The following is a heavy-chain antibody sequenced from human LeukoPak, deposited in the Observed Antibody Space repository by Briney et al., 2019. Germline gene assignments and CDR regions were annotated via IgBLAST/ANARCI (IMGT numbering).Heavy chain of an antibody. CDR3: ARDRGKYYYASSGPNWFDP. J-gene: IGHJ5*02. Sequence: GGSLRLSCAASGLSFSDYGMHWVRQAPGKGLEWVAVILHDGRSEYYADSVKGRFTISRDNSNNTLFLQMNSLRNEDTALYFCARDRGKYYYASSGPNWFDPWGQGSLVTVSS. D-gene: IGHD3-22*01. CDR2: ILHDGRSE. CDR1: GLSFSDYG. V-gene: IGHV3-30*03.